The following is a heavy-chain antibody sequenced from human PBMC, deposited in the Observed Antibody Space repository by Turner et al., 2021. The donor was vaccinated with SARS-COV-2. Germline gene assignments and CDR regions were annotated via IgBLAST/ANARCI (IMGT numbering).Heavy chain of an antibody. Sequence: EVQLVESGGGLVQHGGSLRLSCAASGVTVSSNYMSWVRQAPGNGLEWVSVIYSGGSTFYADSVKGRFTISRHNSKNTLYLQMNSLRAEDTAVYYCARDLLAYGMDVWGQGTTVTVSS. CDR2: IYSGGST. D-gene: IGHD3-3*02. J-gene: IGHJ6*02. V-gene: IGHV3-53*04. CDR3: ARDLLAYGMDV. CDR1: GVTVSSNY.